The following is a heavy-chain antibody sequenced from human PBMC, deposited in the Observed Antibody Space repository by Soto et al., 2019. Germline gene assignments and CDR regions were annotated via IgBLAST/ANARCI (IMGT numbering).Heavy chain of an antibody. Sequence: PSETRSLTCTVSGGSISSSSYYWVWIRQPPGKGLEWIGSIYYSGSTYYNPSLKSRVTISVDTSKNQFSLKLSSVTAADTAVYYCARGVWFGELWYYYYGMDVWGQGTTVTVS. CDR3: ARGVWFGELWYYYYGMDV. J-gene: IGHJ6*02. V-gene: IGHV4-39*01. CDR1: GGSISSSSYY. CDR2: IYYSGST. D-gene: IGHD3-10*01.